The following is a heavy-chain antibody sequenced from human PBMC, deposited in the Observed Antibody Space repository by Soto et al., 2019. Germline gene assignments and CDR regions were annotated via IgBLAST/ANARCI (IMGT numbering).Heavy chain of an antibody. CDR3: ARGLNSFDS. CDR2: TRPKAKSYTT. D-gene: IGHD1-26*01. V-gene: IGHV3-72*01. J-gene: IGHJ4*02. CDR1: GFIFSDHY. Sequence: ESGGGLVQPGGSLRLSCAVSGFIFSDHYMDWVRQAPGKGLEWVGRTRPKAKSYTTEYAASVRGRFTISRDESKNSLYLQMNSLKTEDTAVYYCARGLNSFDSWGQGTLVTVSS.